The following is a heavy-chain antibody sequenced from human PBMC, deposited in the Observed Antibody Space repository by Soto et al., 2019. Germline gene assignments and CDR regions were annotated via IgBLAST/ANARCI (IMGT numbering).Heavy chain of an antibody. CDR2: IYHSGST. CDR1: GGSISSGGYS. D-gene: IGHD3-22*01. Sequence: PSETLSLTCAVSGGSISSGGYSWSWIRQPPGKGLEWIGYIYHSGSTYYDPSLKSRVTISVDRSKNQFSLKLSSVTAADTAVYYCARGDEYYYDSSGFYEYWGQGTPVTVSS. CDR3: ARGDEYYYDSSGFYEY. V-gene: IGHV4-30-2*01. J-gene: IGHJ4*02.